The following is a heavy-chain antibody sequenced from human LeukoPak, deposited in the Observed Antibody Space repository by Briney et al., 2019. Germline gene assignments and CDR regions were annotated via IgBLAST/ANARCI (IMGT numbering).Heavy chain of an antibody. Sequence: GGSLRLSCAASGFTFSNFGMHWVRQAPGKGLEWVAFMRFDGTSEFYADSVKGRFTISRDNAKNSLYLQMNSLRAEDTAVYYCARDRFSSAWYHRGPPDYWGQGTLVTVSS. CDR1: GFTFSNFG. CDR3: ARDRFSSAWYHRGPPDY. J-gene: IGHJ4*02. D-gene: IGHD6-19*01. CDR2: MRFDGTSE. V-gene: IGHV3-30*02.